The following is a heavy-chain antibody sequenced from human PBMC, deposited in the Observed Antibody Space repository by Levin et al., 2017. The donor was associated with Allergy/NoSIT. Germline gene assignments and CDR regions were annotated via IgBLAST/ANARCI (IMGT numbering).Heavy chain of an antibody. D-gene: IGHD6-19*01. J-gene: IGHJ4*02. Sequence: GGSLRLSCAVSGFTVSSYAIHWVRQAPGKGLEWVAVISYDGSTQYYADSVKGRFTISRDNSKNTLYLQLNSLRIEDTAVYFCAREAGSSSSFDYWGQGTLVIVSS. CDR2: ISYDGSTQ. V-gene: IGHV3-30*04. CDR3: AREAGSSSSFDY. CDR1: GFTVSSYA.